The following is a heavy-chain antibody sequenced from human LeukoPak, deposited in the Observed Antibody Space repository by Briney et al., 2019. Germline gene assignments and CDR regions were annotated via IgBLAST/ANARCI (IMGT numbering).Heavy chain of an antibody. J-gene: IGHJ3*02. CDR2: ISGSGGST. V-gene: IGHV3-23*01. D-gene: IGHD2-21*02. CDR3: AKDTSGDPNAFDI. CDR1: GFTFTSYA. Sequence: GGSLRLSCAASGFTFTSYAMSWVRQAPGKGLEWVSVISGSGGSTYYADSVKGRFTISRDNSKNTLYLQMNSLRAEDTAVYYCAKDTSGDPNAFDIWGQGTMVTVSS.